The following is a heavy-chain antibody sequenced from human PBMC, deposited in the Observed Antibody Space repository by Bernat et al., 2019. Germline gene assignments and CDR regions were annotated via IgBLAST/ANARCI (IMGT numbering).Heavy chain of an antibody. Sequence: QVQLVESGGGVVQPERSLTLSCEASKFTFSRYGMHWVRQAPGKGLEWVAVIWHDGSNENYADSVKGRFTISRDNSKNTLYLQMNNLRAEDTAVYYCARGSLYGAPASARDVWGQGTTVTVSS. J-gene: IGHJ6*02. CDR3: ARGSLYGAPASARDV. V-gene: IGHV3-33*01. D-gene: IGHD4-17*01. CDR1: KFTFSRYG. CDR2: IWHDGSNE.